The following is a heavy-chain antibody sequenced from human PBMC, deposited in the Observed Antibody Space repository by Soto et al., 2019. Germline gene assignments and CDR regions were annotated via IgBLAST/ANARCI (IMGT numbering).Heavy chain of an antibody. J-gene: IGHJ6*03. CDR3: ARARAAAGTSYYYYYMDV. D-gene: IGHD6-13*01. V-gene: IGHV3-7*01. CDR1: GFTYSSYW. Sequence: PGGSLRLSCAASGFTYSSYWMSWVRQAPGKGLEWVANIKQDGSEKYYVDSVKGRFTISRDNAKNSLYLQMSSLRAEDTAVYYCARARAAAGTSYYYYYMDVWGKGTTVTVSS. CDR2: IKQDGSEK.